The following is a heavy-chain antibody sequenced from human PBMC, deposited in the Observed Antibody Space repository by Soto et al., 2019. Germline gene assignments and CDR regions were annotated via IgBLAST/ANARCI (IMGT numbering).Heavy chain of an antibody. CDR2: ISYDGSNK. D-gene: IGHD3-10*01. J-gene: IGHJ4*02. CDR1: GFTFSSYA. CDR3: ARDLQYGSGNY. Sequence: PGGSLRLSCAASGFTFSSYAMHWVRQAPGKGLEWVAVISYDGSNKYYADSVKGRFTISRDNSKNTLYLQMNSLRAEDTAVYYCARDLQYGSGNYWGQGALVTVSS. V-gene: IGHV3-30-3*01.